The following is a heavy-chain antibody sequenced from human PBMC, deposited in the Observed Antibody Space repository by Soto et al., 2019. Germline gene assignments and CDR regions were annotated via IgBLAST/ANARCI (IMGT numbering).Heavy chain of an antibody. CDR3: ARHHIQAVPAVFDS. D-gene: IGHD2-2*01. V-gene: IGHV4-59*08. Sequence: QVQLQESGPGLVKPSETQSLTCTVSGGSIRNYYWSWIRQPPGKGLEWIGYSYYSGTTNYNPSLKSRVTVSVDTSKNQFSLKLTSVTATDTAVYYCARHHIQAVPAVFDSWGQGTLVTVSS. J-gene: IGHJ4*02. CDR1: GGSIRNYY. CDR2: SYYSGTT.